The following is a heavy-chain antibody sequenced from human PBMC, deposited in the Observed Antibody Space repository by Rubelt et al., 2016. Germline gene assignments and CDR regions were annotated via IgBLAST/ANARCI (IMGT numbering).Heavy chain of an antibody. Sequence: EWIGYIYYSGSTNYNPSLKSRVTISVDTSKNQFSLKLSSVTAADTAGYYCARVSTGRYDILTGYSYYFDYWGQGTLVTVSS. CDR2: IYYSGST. J-gene: IGHJ4*02. CDR3: ARVSTGRYDILTGYSYYFDY. V-gene: IGHV4-59*08. D-gene: IGHD3-9*01.